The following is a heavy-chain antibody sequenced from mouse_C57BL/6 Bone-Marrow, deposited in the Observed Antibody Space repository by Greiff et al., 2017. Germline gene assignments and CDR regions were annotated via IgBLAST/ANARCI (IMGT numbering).Heavy chain of an antibody. CDR1: GYAFTNSL. Sequence: VQLQQSGAELVRPGASVKVSCKASGYAFTNSLIEWVKQRPGQGLEWIGGINPASGGTNYNEKFKGKATLTADKSSSTAYMRHSSLTSEDSAVYYCARCYYGSYFDYWGQGTTLTVSS. D-gene: IGHD1-1*01. V-gene: IGHV1-54*01. J-gene: IGHJ2*01. CDR3: ARCYYGSYFDY. CDR2: INPASGGT.